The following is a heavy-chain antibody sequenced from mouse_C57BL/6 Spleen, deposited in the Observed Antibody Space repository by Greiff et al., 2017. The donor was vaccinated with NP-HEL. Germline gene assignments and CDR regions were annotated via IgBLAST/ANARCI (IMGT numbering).Heavy chain of an antibody. D-gene: IGHD1-2*01. CDR1: GYSITSGYG. CDR3: ARTARIKY. V-gene: IGHV3-2*02. J-gene: IGHJ2*01. Sequence: DVQLQESGPGLVKPSQSLSLTCTVTGYSITSGYGWNWIRQFPGNKLEWMGYISYSGSTNYNPSLKSRLSITRDTSQNQFFLQLNSVTTEDTATYYCARTARIKYWGQGTTLTVSS. CDR2: ISYSGST.